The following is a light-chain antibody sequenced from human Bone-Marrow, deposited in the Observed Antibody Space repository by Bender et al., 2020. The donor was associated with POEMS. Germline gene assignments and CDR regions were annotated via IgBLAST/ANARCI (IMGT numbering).Light chain of an antibody. CDR1: SNAIGGYNY. CDR3: CSFAGTSLYV. J-gene: IGLJ1*01. CDR2: EGS. Sequence: QSALTQPASVSGSPGQSITISCTGTSNAIGGYNYVSWNQQTPGNAPKLMIFEGSKRPSGVSHRFAGSQSGNTASLTISGLQAEDEADYYCCSFAGTSLYVFGPGTTVTVL. V-gene: IGLV2-23*01.